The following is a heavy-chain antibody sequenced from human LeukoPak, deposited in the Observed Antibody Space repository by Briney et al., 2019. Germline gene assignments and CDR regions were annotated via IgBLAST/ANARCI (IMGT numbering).Heavy chain of an antibody. J-gene: IGHJ4*02. Sequence: ASVRVSCKASGYTFTGYYMHWVRQAPGQGRGRMGWINPNSGGTNYAQKFQGRVTMTRDTSISTAYMELSRLRSDDMAVYYCARVFSIAVAAPPRYWGQGTLVTVSS. CDR1: GYTFTGYY. D-gene: IGHD6-19*01. CDR3: ARVFSIAVAAPPRY. V-gene: IGHV1-2*02. CDR2: INPNSGGT.